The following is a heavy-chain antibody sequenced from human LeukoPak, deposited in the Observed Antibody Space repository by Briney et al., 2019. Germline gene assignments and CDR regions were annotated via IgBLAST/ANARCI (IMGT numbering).Heavy chain of an antibody. D-gene: IGHD1-1*01. V-gene: IGHV4-4*07. CDR2: IYTSGSP. CDR1: GGSISSYY. CDR3: ARGYGDY. Sequence: KASETLSLNCTVSGGSISSYYWSWIRQPAGKGLEWIGRIYTSGSPNYNPSLKSRITVSVDMSKNQFSLRLSSVTAADTAVYYCARGYGDYWGQGTLVTVSS. J-gene: IGHJ4*02.